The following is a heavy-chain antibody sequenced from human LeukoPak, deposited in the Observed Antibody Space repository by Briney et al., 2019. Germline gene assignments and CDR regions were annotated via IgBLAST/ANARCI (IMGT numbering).Heavy chain of an antibody. CDR1: GFTFSTYS. V-gene: IGHV3-48*01. CDR3: ERDLNFDY. J-gene: IGHJ4*02. Sequence: PGGSLRLSCAASGFTFSTYSMNWVRQAPGKGLEWISFISSSSTTIYYADSVKGRFTISRDNAKNSLFLQMNSLRAEDTAVYYCERDLNFDYWGQGTLVTVSS. CDR2: ISSSSTTI.